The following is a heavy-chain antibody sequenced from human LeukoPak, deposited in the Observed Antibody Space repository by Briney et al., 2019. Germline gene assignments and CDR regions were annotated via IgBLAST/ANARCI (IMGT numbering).Heavy chain of an antibody. J-gene: IGHJ4*02. CDR2: IYYSGST. CDR1: GGSISSYY. D-gene: IGHD2-2*01. Sequence: PSETLSLTCTVSGGSISSYYWSWIRQPPGKGLEWIGYIYYSGSTNYNPSLKSRVTISVDTSKNQFSLKLSSVTAADTAVYYCARYCSRTSCPFDYWGQGALATVSS. V-gene: IGHV4-59*01. CDR3: ARYCSRTSCPFDY.